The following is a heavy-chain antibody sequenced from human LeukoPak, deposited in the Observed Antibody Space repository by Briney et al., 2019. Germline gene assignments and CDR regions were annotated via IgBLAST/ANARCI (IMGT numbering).Heavy chain of an antibody. J-gene: IGHJ5*02. CDR2: IYTSGST. CDR1: GGSNSSYY. Sequence: SETLSLTCTVSGGSNSSYYWSWIRQPAGKGLEWIGRIYTSGSTNYNPSLKSRVTMSVDTSKNQFSLKLSSVTAADTAVYYCARDDVYCSSTSCYNNWFDPWGQGTLVTVSS. V-gene: IGHV4-4*07. D-gene: IGHD2-2*02. CDR3: ARDDVYCSSTSCYNNWFDP.